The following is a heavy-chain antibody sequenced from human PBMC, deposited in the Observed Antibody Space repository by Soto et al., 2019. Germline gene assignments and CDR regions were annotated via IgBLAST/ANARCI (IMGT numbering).Heavy chain of an antibody. CDR2: IKSKTDGGTT. J-gene: IGHJ4*02. Sequence: PGGSLRLSCAASGFTFSNAWMSWVRQSPGKGLEWVGRIKSKTDGGTTDYAAPVKGRFTISRDDSKNTLYLQMNSPKTEDTAVYYCTTAPLYNWNYGDFDYWGQGTLVTVSS. CDR1: GFTFSNAW. D-gene: IGHD1-7*01. V-gene: IGHV3-15*01. CDR3: TTAPLYNWNYGDFDY.